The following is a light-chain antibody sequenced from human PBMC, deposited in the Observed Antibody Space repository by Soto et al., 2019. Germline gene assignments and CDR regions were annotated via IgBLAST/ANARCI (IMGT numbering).Light chain of an antibody. CDR3: AAWDDNLNGPL. CDR1: NSNIGRYS. Sequence: QSVLTQPPSLSGTPGPRVTISCSGSNSNIGRYSVNWYQHFPGTAPKILIYSDDERPSGVPDRFSGSKSGTSASLAISGLQSEDEAEYYCAAWDDNLNGPLFGGWTKVTVL. J-gene: IGLJ3*02. CDR2: SDD. V-gene: IGLV1-44*01.